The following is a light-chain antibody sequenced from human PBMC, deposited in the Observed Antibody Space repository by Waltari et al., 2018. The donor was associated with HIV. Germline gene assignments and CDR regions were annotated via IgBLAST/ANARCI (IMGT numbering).Light chain of an antibody. Sequence: IVMTQTPLSLSVTPGQPASISCKSSESLLHSDGKTYLVWYLQKAGQPPQRLILEVSTRFSGVPDRFSGSGSGTDFTLRISRVEAGDVGIYYWMQSMKRPLTFGQGTRLDIK. CDR1: ESLLHSDGKTY. CDR3: MQSMKRPLT. J-gene: IGKJ5*01. V-gene: IGKV2D-29*01. CDR2: EVS.